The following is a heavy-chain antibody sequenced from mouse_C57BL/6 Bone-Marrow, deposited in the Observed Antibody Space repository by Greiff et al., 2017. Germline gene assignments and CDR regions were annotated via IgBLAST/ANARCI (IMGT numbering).Heavy chain of an antibody. V-gene: IGHV1-69*01. D-gene: IGHD1-1*01. CDR2: IDPSDSYT. J-gene: IGHJ2*01. CDR3: ARDHYYYGSRRDFDY. Sequence: VKLQQPGAELVMPGASVKLSCKASGYTFTSYWMHWVKQRPGQGLEWIGEIDPSDSYTNYNQKFKGKSTLTVDKSSSTAYMQLSSLTSEDSAVYYCARDHYYYGSRRDFDYWGQGTTLTVSS. CDR1: GYTFTSYW.